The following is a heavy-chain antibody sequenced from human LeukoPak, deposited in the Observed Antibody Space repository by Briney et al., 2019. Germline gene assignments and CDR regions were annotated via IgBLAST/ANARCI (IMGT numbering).Heavy chain of an antibody. CDR1: GYTFTSYY. CDR2: INPSGGST. J-gene: IGHJ5*02. CDR3: ASRPRERVGATTPYNWFDP. D-gene: IGHD1-26*01. Sequence: ASVKVSCKASGYTFTSYYMHWVRQAPGQGLEWMGIINPSGGSTSYAQKFQGRVTMTRDTSTSTVYMELSSLRSEDTAVYYCASRPRERVGATTPYNWFDPWGQGTLVTVSS. V-gene: IGHV1-46*01.